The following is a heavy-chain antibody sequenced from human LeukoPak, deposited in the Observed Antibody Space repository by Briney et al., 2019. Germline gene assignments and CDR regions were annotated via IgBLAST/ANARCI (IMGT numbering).Heavy chain of an antibody. J-gene: IGHJ6*04. Sequence: GGSLRLSCAASGFTFSSYWMSWVRQAPGKGLEWVANIKQDGSEKYYMDSVKGRFTISRDNAKNSLYLQMNSLRAKDTAVYYCARDPPLIAVAGTGVRGKGTTVTVSS. CDR3: ARDPPLIAVAGTGV. CDR2: IKQDGSEK. CDR1: GFTFSSYW. V-gene: IGHV3-7*01. D-gene: IGHD6-19*01.